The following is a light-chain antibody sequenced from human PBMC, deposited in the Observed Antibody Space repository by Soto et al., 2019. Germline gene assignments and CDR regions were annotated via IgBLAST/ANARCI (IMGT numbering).Light chain of an antibody. J-gene: IGLJ2*01. V-gene: IGLV2-8*01. CDR3: SSYAGSHNFVV. CDR1: SSDVGGYNY. Sequence: QSALTQPPSASGSPGQSVTISCTGTSSDVGGYNYVSWYQQHPGKAPKLMIYEVSKRPSGVPDRFSGSKSGNTASLTVSGLQAEDEADYQCSSYAGSHNFVVFGGGTKLTVL. CDR2: EVS.